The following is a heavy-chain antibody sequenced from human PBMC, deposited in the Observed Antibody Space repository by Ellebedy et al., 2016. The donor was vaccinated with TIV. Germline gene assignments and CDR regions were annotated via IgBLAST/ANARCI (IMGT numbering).Heavy chain of an antibody. J-gene: IGHJ4*02. CDR3: ARDGAVSSDYDYQFDN. CDR1: GGSFSGYY. D-gene: IGHD5-12*01. CDR2: INHRGST. Sequence: SETLSLTXAVYGGSFSGYYWTWIRQAPGKGLEWIGEINHRGSTNYNPSLKSRVTMSVDTSKNQFSLKLRSVTAADTAVYYCARDGAVSSDYDYQFDNWGQGTLVTVSS. V-gene: IGHV4-34*01.